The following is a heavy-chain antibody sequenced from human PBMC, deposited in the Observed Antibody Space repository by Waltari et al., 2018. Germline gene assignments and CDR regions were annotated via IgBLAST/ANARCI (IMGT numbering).Heavy chain of an antibody. CDR1: W. J-gene: IGHJ4*02. CDR3: ARDRGRGLYFDS. V-gene: IGHV4-4*02. CDR2: IHRSGRT. D-gene: IGHD2-15*01. Sequence: WWRWVRKSPEKGLEGIGQIHRSGRTYYNPSLESRVSVSMDTSNNKFFLKLSSAIAADTAVYYCARDRGRGLYFDSWGQGALVTVSP.